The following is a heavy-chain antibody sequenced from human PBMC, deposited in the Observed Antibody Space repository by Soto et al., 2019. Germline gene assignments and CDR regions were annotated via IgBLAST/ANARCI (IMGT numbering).Heavy chain of an antibody. CDR3: ARSMFYSDGSNYSPFDY. D-gene: IGHD3-22*01. Sequence: SETLSLTCTVSGGSISSSSYFWGWIRQPPGKGLEWIGSIYYSGSTYYNPSLKSRVTVSVDTSKNQFSLKLSSVTAADTAVYYCARSMFYSDGSNYSPFDYWGQGTLVTVSS. J-gene: IGHJ4*02. V-gene: IGHV4-39*01. CDR1: GGSISSSSYF. CDR2: IYYSGST.